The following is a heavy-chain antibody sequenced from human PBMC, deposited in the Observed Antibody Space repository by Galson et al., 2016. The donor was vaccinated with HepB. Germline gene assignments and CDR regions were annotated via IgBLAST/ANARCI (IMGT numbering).Heavy chain of an antibody. Sequence: SLRLSCAASGFTVSSHYMSWVRQAPGKGLEWVSIIFNGGETFYADSVKGRFTTSRDSSKNTVYLQMNNLRVDDTAVYYCVTDHGPSGWLNWGQGTLVTVS. V-gene: IGHV3-53*01. CDR3: VTDHGPSGWLN. J-gene: IGHJ1*01. CDR1: GFTVSSHY. D-gene: IGHD6-19*01. CDR2: IFNGGET.